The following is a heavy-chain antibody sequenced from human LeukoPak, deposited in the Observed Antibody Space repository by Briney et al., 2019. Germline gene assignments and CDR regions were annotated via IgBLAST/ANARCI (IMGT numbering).Heavy chain of an antibody. CDR1: GFTFSSYA. CDR3: ARAYCSGGSCYGYMDV. Sequence: PGGSLRLSCGASGFTFSSYAMVWVRQAPGKGLEWVSGISDSGGSRHYADSVKGRFTISRDNAKNSLYLQMNSLRAEDTALYYCARAYCSGGSCYGYMDVWGKGTTVTVSS. CDR2: ISDSGGSR. J-gene: IGHJ6*03. D-gene: IGHD2-15*01. V-gene: IGHV3-23*01.